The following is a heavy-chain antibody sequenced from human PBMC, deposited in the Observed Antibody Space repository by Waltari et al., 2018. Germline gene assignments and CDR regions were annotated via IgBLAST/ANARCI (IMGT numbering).Heavy chain of an antibody. CDR3: ARGPSSSWYRRWWFDP. Sequence: QVQLQQWGAGLLKPSETLSLTCAVYGGSFSGYYWSWIRQPPGKGLGGIGEIKHSGSTNYNPSLKSRVTISVDTSKNQFSLKLSSVTAADTAVYYCARGPSSSWYRRWWFDPWGQGTLVTVSS. CDR1: GGSFSGYY. D-gene: IGHD6-13*01. V-gene: IGHV4-34*01. CDR2: IKHSGST. J-gene: IGHJ5*02.